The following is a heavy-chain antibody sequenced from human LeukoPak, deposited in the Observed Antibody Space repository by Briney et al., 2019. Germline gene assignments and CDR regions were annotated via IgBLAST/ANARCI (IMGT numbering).Heavy chain of an antibody. V-gene: IGHV3-74*01. J-gene: IGHJ4*02. D-gene: IGHD1-14*01. CDR2: ISTDGTNR. CDR3: ERDFSGGGTPGDDFDY. CDR1: GFTFSSRW. Sequence: GGSLRLSCVASGFTFSSRWMHWVRQAPGEGLVWVSRISTDGTNRNYADSVKGRFTISRDNAKNTVYLQMNSLRSDDTAVYFCERDFSGGGTPGDDFDYWGPGIQVTVSS.